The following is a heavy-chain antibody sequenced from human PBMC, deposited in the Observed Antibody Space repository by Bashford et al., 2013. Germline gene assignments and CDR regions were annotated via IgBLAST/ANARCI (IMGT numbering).Heavy chain of an antibody. CDR1: GYTFTNYG. J-gene: IGHJ3*02. Sequence: VASVKVSCKASGYTFTNYGVTWVRLGPGQAFEWMGWISGYTGNANYAQNFLGRVTMTRDISTSTADMELRSLRSDDTAVYYCARDIDYYDSNSFSLEGFDIWGQGTLVTVSS. CDR3: ARDIDYYDSNSFSLEGFDI. V-gene: IGHV1-18*04. CDR2: ISGYTGNA. D-gene: IGHD3-22*01.